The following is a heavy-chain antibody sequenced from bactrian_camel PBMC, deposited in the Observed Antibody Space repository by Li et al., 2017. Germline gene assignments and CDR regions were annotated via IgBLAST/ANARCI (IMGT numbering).Heavy chain of an antibody. Sequence: WSLALSCAASGNIDSRTNMGWFRQAPGKQREGVAAICPGYGTTYYADSVKGRFTINRDNAKNTLYLQMNNLKSEDTALYYCATGSTAGWVLYEYKYWGQGTQVTVS. CDR3: ATGSTAGWVLYEYKY. CDR1: GNIDSRTN. V-gene: IGHV3S54*01. J-gene: IGHJ4*01. D-gene: IGHD5*01. CDR2: ICPGYGTT.